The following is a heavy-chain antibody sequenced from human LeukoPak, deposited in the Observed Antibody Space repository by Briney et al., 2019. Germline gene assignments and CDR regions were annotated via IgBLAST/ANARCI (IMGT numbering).Heavy chain of an antibody. CDR1: GFTFSSYW. CDR3: ARSRSAGY. CDR2: IKRDGSEK. Sequence: PAGGFLRLSCAASGFTFSSYWMSWVRQAPGKGLEWVANIKRDGSEKYYVDSVKGRFAISRDNAKNSLYLQMDSLRAEDTAVYYCARSRSAGYWGQGTLVTVSS. J-gene: IGHJ4*02. V-gene: IGHV3-7*01.